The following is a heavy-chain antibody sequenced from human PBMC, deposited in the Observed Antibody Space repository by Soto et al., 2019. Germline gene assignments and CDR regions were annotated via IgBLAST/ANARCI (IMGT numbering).Heavy chain of an antibody. CDR1: GFTFSSYS. CDR2: ISSSSSTI. D-gene: IGHD6-19*01. Sequence: EVQLVESGGGLVQPGGSLILSCAASGFTFSSYSMNRVRQAPGKGLGWVSYISSSSSTIYYADSVKGRFTISRDNAKNSLYLQMNSLIDEDTAVYYCARDHDSSGWYDAFDIWGQGTMVTVSS. CDR3: ARDHDSSGWYDAFDI. J-gene: IGHJ3*02. V-gene: IGHV3-48*02.